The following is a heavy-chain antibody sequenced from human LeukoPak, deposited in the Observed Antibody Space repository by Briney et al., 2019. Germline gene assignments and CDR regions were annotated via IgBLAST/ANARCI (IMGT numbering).Heavy chain of an antibody. CDR2: INHSGST. J-gene: IGHJ4*02. CDR1: GGSFSGYY. D-gene: IGHD2-2*02. V-gene: IGHV4-34*01. CDR3: VRAGDIVVVPAAINFDY. Sequence: PSETLSLTCAVYGGSFSGYYWSWIRQPPGKGLEWIGEINHSGSTNYNPSLKSRVTISVDTSKNQFSLKLSSVTAADTAVYYCVRAGDIVVVPAAINFDYWGQGTLVTVSS.